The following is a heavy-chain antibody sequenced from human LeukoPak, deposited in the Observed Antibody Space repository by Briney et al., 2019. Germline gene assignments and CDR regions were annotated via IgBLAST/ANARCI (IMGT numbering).Heavy chain of an antibody. D-gene: IGHD3-10*01. J-gene: IGHJ4*02. CDR1: GFTFSSYG. CDR3: ARDGRGSHDY. CDR2: IRYDGSNK. Sequence: GGSLRLSCAASGFTFSSYGMHWVRQAPGKGLEWVAFIRYDGSNKYYADSVKGRFTVSRDNSKNTLYLQMNILRAEDTAVYYCARDGRGSHDYWGQGTLVTVSS. V-gene: IGHV3-30*02.